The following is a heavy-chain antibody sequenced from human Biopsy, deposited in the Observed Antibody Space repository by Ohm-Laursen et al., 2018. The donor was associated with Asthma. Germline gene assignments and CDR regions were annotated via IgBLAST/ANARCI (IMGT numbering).Heavy chain of an antibody. Sequence: TQTLTLTCSFSGFSLRIPGVGVGWIRQSPGKALEWPALIYWDDYNLFRPSLKRRLTITKDPSKNQVVLTMTKMDPVDSGTYYCALSQDSGFDDHSPSWFDPWGQGTLVTVSS. CDR3: ALSQDSGFDDHSPSWFDP. CDR2: IYWDDYN. V-gene: IGHV2-5*02. J-gene: IGHJ5*02. CDR1: GFSLRIPGVG. D-gene: IGHD3-9*01.